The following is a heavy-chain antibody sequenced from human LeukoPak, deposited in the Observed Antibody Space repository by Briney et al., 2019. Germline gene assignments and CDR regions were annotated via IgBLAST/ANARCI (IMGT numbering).Heavy chain of an antibody. V-gene: IGHV3-7*01. CDR2: IKQDGSEK. CDR3: AREATVTPQWYYYYYYMDV. CDR1: GFTFSSDW. Sequence: GGSLRLSCAASGFTFSSDWMTWVRQAPGKGLEWVANIKQDGSEKYYVDSVKGRFTISRDNAKNSLYLQMNSLRAEDTAVYYCAREATVTPQWYYYYYYMDVWGKGTTVTVSS. D-gene: IGHD4-17*01. J-gene: IGHJ6*03.